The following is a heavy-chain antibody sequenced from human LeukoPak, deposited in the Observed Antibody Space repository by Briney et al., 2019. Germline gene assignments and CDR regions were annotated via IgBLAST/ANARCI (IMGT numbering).Heavy chain of an antibody. CDR3: ARTYSSSYYYGMDV. Sequence: GGSLRLSCAASGFTFSSYEMNWVRQAPGKGLEWVSYITNSSSTIYYADSVKGRFTISRDNAKNSLYLQMNSLRDEDTAVYYCARTYSSSYYYGMDVWGQGTTVTVSS. J-gene: IGHJ6*02. CDR2: ITNSSSTI. CDR1: GFTFSSYE. V-gene: IGHV3-48*02. D-gene: IGHD6-19*01.